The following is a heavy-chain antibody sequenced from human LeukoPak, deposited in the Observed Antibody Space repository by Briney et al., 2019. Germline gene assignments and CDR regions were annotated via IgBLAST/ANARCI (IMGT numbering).Heavy chain of an antibody. D-gene: IGHD1-26*01. CDR2: ISPGDSDT. Sequence: GESLKISCKGSGYRFPTYWIGWVRRMPGKGLQWMGIISPGDSDTRYSPSFQGQVTISADKSISTAYLQWSSLKASDTAIYYCARLKDSSGSYRLPADYWGQGTLVTVSS. CDR1: GYRFPTYW. V-gene: IGHV5-51*01. CDR3: ARLKDSSGSYRLPADY. J-gene: IGHJ4*02.